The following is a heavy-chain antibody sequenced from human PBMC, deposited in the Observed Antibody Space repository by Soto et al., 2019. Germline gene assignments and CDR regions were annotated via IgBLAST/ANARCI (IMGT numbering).Heavy chain of an antibody. D-gene: IGHD4-17*01. Sequence: GSLGVSCAASGLTVSSFAMNWVRKAPGKGLEWVSTISTRSSYIYYADSVKGRFTISRDNARNSLFLQMHSLRAEDTAIYYCAKDADYDRGKNPHDYWGPGTLVTVSS. CDR1: GLTVSSFA. V-gene: IGHV3-21*01. CDR3: AKDADYDRGKNPHDY. CDR2: ISTRSSYI. J-gene: IGHJ4*02.